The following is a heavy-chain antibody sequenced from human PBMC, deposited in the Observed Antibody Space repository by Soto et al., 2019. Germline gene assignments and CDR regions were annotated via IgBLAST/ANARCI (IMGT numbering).Heavy chain of an antibody. CDR2: IYHSGST. D-gene: IGHD3-10*01. J-gene: IGHJ6*03. CDR3: ARRFGELSDYYYYYYMDV. CDR1: SGSISSSNW. V-gene: IGHV4-4*02. Sequence: SETLSLTCAVSSGSISSSNWWSGVRQPPGKGLEWIGEIYHSGSTNYNPSLKSRVTISVDKSKNQFSLKLSSVAAADTAVYYCARRFGELSDYYYYYYMDVWGKGTTVTVSS.